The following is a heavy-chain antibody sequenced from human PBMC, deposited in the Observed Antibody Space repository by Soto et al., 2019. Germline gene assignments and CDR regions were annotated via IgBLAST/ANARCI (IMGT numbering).Heavy chain of an antibody. J-gene: IGHJ4*02. CDR3: ARDRYIVLMVYASYYFDY. D-gene: IGHD2-8*01. Sequence: QVQLVESGGGVVQPGRSLRLSWAASGFTFSSYAMHWVRQAQGKGLEWVAVISYDGSNKYYADSVKGRCTISRDNSKNTLYLQMNSLRAEDTAVYYCARDRYIVLMVYASYYFDYWGQGTLVTVSS. V-gene: IGHV3-30-3*01. CDR1: GFTFSSYA. CDR2: ISYDGSNK.